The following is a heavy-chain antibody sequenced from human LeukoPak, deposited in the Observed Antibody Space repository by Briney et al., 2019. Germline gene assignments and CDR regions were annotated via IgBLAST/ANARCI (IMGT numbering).Heavy chain of an antibody. D-gene: IGHD2-15*01. CDR2: ISASGGGT. V-gene: IGHV3-23*01. J-gene: IGHJ4*02. CDR3: AKDPQRYCSGGSCLYFDY. CDR1: GVTFNNYA. Sequence: GGSLRLSCAASGVTFNNYAMSWVRQAPGKGLEWVSAISASGGGTNYADSVKGRFIISRDNSKNTLYLQMNSLRAEDTAVYYCAKDPQRYCSGGSCLYFDYWGQGTLVTVSS.